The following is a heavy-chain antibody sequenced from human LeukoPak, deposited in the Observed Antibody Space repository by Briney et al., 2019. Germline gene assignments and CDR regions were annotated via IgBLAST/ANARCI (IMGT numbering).Heavy chain of an antibody. V-gene: IGHV4-38-2*02. Sequence: PSETLSLTCTVSGYSISSGYYWGWIRQPPGKGLEWIGSIHYSARIYYNPSLKSRLTISPDTSKDQFSLKLTSVTAADTAVYYCTREVRSAWASFDPWGQGTLVIVSS. CDR3: TREVRSAWASFDP. J-gene: IGHJ5*02. CDR2: IHYSARI. CDR1: GYSISSGYY. D-gene: IGHD1-26*01.